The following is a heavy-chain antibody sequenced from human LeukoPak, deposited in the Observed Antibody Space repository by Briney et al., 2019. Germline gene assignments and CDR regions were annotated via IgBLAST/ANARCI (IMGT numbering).Heavy chain of an antibody. CDR2: ISFNGGDL. Sequence: GGSLRLSCAASGFTFSSYAMSWVRQAPGKGLGWVSAISFNGGDLGYADSVKGRFTISRDNAENSLYLQMSSLRPEDTALYYCAKARLTSGSYCNLDHWGQGALATVSS. CDR3: AKARLTSGSYCNLDH. CDR1: GFTFSSYA. J-gene: IGHJ1*01. V-gene: IGHV3-9*01. D-gene: IGHD3-10*01.